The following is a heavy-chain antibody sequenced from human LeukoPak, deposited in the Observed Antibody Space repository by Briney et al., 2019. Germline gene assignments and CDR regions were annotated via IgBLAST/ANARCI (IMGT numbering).Heavy chain of an antibody. J-gene: IGHJ6*03. CDR1: GGSISSSSSY. CDR3: SRNYYYYNYMEL. CDR2: IYYSGST. V-gene: IGHV4-39*07. Sequence: SETLSLTCTVSGGSISSSSSYWGWIRQPPGKGLEWIGTIYYSGSTYYDPSLKSRVSISVDTSKNQFSLKLSSVTAADTAVYYCSRNYYYYNYMELWGNGTTVTV.